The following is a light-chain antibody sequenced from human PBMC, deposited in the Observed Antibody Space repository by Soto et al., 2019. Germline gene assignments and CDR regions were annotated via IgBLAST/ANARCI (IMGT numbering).Light chain of an antibody. V-gene: IGKV1-39*01. Sequence: DIEMTQSPSSLSASVGDRVTITCRASQSISSYLNWYQQKPGNAPNLLIYAASTLQSGVPSRFSAYGSETDFTLTISNLQAEDFATYCCQQSYTSPRTFGQGTKVDIK. CDR1: QSISSY. J-gene: IGKJ1*01. CDR3: QQSYTSPRT. CDR2: AAS.